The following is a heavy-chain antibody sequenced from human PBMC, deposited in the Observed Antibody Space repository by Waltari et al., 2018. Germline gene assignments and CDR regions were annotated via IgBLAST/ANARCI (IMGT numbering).Heavy chain of an antibody. CDR2: INHSGST. J-gene: IGHJ3*02. Sequence: QVQLQQWGAGLLKPSETLSPTCAVYGGSSSGYYWSWPRQPPGKGLEWIGEINHSGSTNYNPSLKSRVTISVDTSKNQFSLKLSSVTAADTAVYYCARGGGDYPYAFDIWGQGTMVTVSS. CDR3: ARGGGDYPYAFDI. D-gene: IGHD2-21*02. V-gene: IGHV4-34*01. CDR1: GGSSSGYY.